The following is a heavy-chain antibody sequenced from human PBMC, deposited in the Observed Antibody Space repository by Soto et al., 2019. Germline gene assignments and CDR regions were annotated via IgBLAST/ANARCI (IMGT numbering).Heavy chain of an antibody. CDR1: GGSISSYY. Sequence: PSETLSLTCTVSGGSISSYYWSWIRQTPGKGLEWIGYIYYSGSTNYNPSLKSRVTISVDTSKNQFSLKLSSVTAADTAVYYCARTPIVVVPAAIGWFDPWGQGTLVTVSS. V-gene: IGHV4-59*01. J-gene: IGHJ5*02. D-gene: IGHD2-2*01. CDR3: ARTPIVVVPAAIGWFDP. CDR2: IYYSGST.